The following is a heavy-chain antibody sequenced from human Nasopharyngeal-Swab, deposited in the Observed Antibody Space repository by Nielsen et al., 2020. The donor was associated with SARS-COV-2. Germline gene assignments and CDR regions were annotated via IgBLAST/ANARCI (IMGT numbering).Heavy chain of an antibody. V-gene: IGHV4-34*01. CDR2: INHRGST. J-gene: IGHJ6*02. CDR3: AGVLCSSTSCYGVGNYYYGMDV. D-gene: IGHD2-2*01. CDR1: GGSISSYY. Sequence: SETLSFTCTVSGGSISSYYWSWIRQPPGKGLEWIGEINHRGSTNYNPSLKSRVTISVDTSKNQFSLKLSSVTAADTAVYYCAGVLCSSTSCYGVGNYYYGMDVWGQGTTVTVSS.